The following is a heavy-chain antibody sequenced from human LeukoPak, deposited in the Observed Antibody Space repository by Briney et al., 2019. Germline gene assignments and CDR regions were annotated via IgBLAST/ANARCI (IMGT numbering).Heavy chain of an antibody. V-gene: IGHV3-23*01. Sequence: GGSLRLSCAASGFTFSSYAMSWVRQAPGKGLEWVSAISGSDRSTYYADSVKGRFTISRDNSKNTLYMQMNSLRAEDTAVYYCAKDDDGSRSYPSFHYGGQGTLVTVSS. D-gene: IGHD3-10*01. CDR3: AKDDDGSRSYPSFHY. CDR2: ISGSDRST. CDR1: GFTFSSYA. J-gene: IGHJ4*02.